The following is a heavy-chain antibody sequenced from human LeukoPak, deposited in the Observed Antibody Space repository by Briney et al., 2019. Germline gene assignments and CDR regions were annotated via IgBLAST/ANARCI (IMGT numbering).Heavy chain of an antibody. CDR3: AKDLGGYSYGFGAFDI. CDR2: IRYDGSNK. Sequence: PGGSLRLSCAASGFTFSSYGMHWVRQAPGKGLEWVAFIRYDGSNKYYADSVKGRFTISRDNSKNTLYLQMNSLRAEDTAVYYCAKDLGGYSYGFGAFDIWGQGTMVTVSS. CDR1: GFTFSSYG. V-gene: IGHV3-30*02. D-gene: IGHD5-18*01. J-gene: IGHJ3*02.